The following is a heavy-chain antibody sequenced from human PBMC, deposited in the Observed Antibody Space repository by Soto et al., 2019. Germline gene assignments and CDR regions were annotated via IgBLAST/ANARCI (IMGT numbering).Heavy chain of an antibody. CDR1: GGTFSSYA. V-gene: IGHV1-69*13. D-gene: IGHD3-22*01. J-gene: IGHJ4*02. Sequence: SVKVSCKASGGTFSSYAISWVRQAPGQGLEWMGGIIPIFGTANYAQKFQGRVTITADESTSTAYMELSSLRSEDTAVYYCARDAYYYDSSGYYPPERYFDYWGQ. CDR2: IIPIFGTA. CDR3: ARDAYYYDSSGYYPPERYFDY.